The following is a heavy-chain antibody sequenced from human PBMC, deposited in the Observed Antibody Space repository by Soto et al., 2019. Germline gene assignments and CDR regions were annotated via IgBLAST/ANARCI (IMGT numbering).Heavy chain of an antibody. Sequence: EVQMLESGGGLVQPGGSLRLSCAASGFTFSSYGMAWVRQAPGKGLEWVSAISDSGGNTYYAGSVKGRFTISRDNSQNTLFLQLNSLRVEDTAVYYCAKGRWSPDFWGQGTLVSVSS. CDR1: GFTFSSYG. D-gene: IGHD2-15*01. CDR2: ISDSGGNT. J-gene: IGHJ4*02. V-gene: IGHV3-23*01. CDR3: AKGRWSPDF.